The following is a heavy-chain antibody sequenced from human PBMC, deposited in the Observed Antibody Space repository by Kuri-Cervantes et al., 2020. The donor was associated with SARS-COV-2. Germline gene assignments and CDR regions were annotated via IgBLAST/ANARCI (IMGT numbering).Heavy chain of an antibody. Sequence: SETLSLTCTVSGGSISSHYWSWIRQPPGKGLEWIGYIYYSGSTNYNPSLKSRVTISVDTSKNQFSLKLSSVTAADTAVYYCASPPEYDSSGSPLDYWGQGTLVTVSS. CDR2: IYYSGST. D-gene: IGHD3-22*01. J-gene: IGHJ4*02. CDR3: ASPPEYDSSGSPLDY. V-gene: IGHV4-59*11. CDR1: GGSISSHY.